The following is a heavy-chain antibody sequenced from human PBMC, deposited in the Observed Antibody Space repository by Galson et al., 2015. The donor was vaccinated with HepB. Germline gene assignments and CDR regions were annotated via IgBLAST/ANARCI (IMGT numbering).Heavy chain of an antibody. CDR3: AKALGYYFDY. J-gene: IGHJ4*02. Sequence: SLRLSCAASGFTFSSYGMHWVRQALGKGLEWVAVISYDGSNKYYADSAKGRFTISRDNSKNTLYRQMNSLRAEDTAVYYCAKALGYYFDYWGQGTLVTVSS. CDR1: GFTFSSYG. CDR2: ISYDGSNK. D-gene: IGHD2-15*01. V-gene: IGHV3-30*18.